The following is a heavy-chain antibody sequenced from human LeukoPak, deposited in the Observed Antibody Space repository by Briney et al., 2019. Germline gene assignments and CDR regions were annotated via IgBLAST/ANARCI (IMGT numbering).Heavy chain of an antibody. J-gene: IGHJ4*02. CDR1: GFSFSTYW. V-gene: IGHV3-7*03. D-gene: IGHD3-22*01. CDR3: ASSYDSSGND. Sequence: GGSLRLSCAASGFSFSTYWMAWVRQAPGKGLEWVGNIHKDGRVMFYAASVKGRFTISRDNAKNSLYLDMNSLRDEDTAIYYCASSYDSSGNDWGQGTLVTVTS. CDR2: IHKDGRVM.